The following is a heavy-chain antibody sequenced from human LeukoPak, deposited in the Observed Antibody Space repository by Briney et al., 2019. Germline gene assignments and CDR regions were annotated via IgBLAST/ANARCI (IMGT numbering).Heavy chain of an antibody. V-gene: IGHV1-2*02. CDR3: AXXNFSTVVTVGNWFDP. D-gene: IGHD4-23*01. CDR2: INPNSGGT. Sequence: ASVKVSCKASGYTFTGYYMHWVRQAPGQGLEWMGWINPNSGGTNYAQTFQGRVTMTRDTSISTAYMELSRLRSDDTAVDYCAXXNFSTVVTVGNWFDPWGQGTLVTVSS. CDR1: GYTFTGYY. J-gene: IGHJ5*02.